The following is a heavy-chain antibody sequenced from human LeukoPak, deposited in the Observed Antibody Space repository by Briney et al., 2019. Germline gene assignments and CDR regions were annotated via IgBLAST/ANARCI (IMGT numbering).Heavy chain of an antibody. D-gene: IGHD6-19*01. Sequence: ASVKVSCKASGYTFTSYGISWVRQAPGQGLEWMGWISAYNGNTNYAQKLQGRVIMTTDTSTSTAYVELRSLRSDDTAVYYCARALRYSSGWADYWGQGTLVTVSS. J-gene: IGHJ4*02. CDR2: ISAYNGNT. CDR3: ARALRYSSGWADY. V-gene: IGHV1-18*04. CDR1: GYTFTSYG.